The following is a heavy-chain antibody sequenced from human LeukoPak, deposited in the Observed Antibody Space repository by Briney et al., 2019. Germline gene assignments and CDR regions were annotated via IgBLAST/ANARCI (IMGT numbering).Heavy chain of an antibody. Sequence: SETLSLTCAGYGGSFSGYYWSWIRQHPGKGLEWIGEINHSGSTNYNPSLKSRVTISVDTSQNTFSLLLSSVTAADTVVSYCWGEASYDSSGPSCFDYWGQGTLVTVSS. CDR3: WGEASYDSSGPSCFDY. V-gene: IGHV4-34*01. J-gene: IGHJ4*02. CDR1: GGSFSGYY. CDR2: INHSGST. D-gene: IGHD3-22*01.